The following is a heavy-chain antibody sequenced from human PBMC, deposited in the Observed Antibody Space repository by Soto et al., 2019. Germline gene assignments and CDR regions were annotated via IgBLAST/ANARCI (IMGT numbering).Heavy chain of an antibody. CDR3: ARDTVTTFADY. Sequence: QVQLQESGPGLVKPSQTLSLTCTVSGASISSGDYYWSWIRQPPGKGLEWIGFIYSSGSTYYNPSLKSRVTISVDTSKNQISLRLSSVIAADTAVYYCARDTVTTFADYWGQGTLVTVSS. CDR2: IYSSGST. CDR1: GASISSGDYY. D-gene: IGHD4-17*01. V-gene: IGHV4-30-4*01. J-gene: IGHJ4*02.